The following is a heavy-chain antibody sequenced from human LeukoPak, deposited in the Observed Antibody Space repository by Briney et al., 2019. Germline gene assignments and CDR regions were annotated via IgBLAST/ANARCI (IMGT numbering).Heavy chain of an antibody. CDR3: ARHRSGFYPPGYYGMDV. J-gene: IGHJ6*02. CDR1: GASISGYY. Sequence: SETLSLTCTVSGASISGYYWNWIRQPPGKGLEWIGYIYYSGSTNYNPSLKSRVTISVDTSKNQFSLKLSSVTAADTAVYYCARHRSGFYPPGYYGMDVWGQGTTVTVSS. CDR2: IYYSGST. V-gene: IGHV4-59*08. D-gene: IGHD2/OR15-2a*01.